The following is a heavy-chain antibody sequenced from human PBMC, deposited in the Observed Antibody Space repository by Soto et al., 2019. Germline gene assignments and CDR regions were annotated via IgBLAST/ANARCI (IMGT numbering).Heavy chain of an antibody. CDR2: INAGNGYT. D-gene: IGHD6-19*01. V-gene: IGHV1-3*01. J-gene: IGHJ4*02. CDR1: GYTFTSYV. CDR3: ATWTWLVPFDY. Sequence: QVQLVQSGAEVKKPGASVKVSCKASGYTFTSYVIHWVRQAPGQRLEWMGWINAGNGYTKYSQKFQGRVTITRDTSASTAYMELYSLRSEDTAVYYCATWTWLVPFDYWGQGTLVTVSS.